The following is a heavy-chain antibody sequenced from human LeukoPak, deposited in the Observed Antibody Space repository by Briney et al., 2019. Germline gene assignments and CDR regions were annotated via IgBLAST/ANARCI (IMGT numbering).Heavy chain of an antibody. Sequence: PGGSLRLSCAASGFIFSSYGMHWVRQAPGKGLEWVAVIWYDGSNKYYIDSVKGRFTISRDNSKYTLFLQMNSLRVEDMAVYYCAREGLWGAARDAFDIWGQGTMVTVSS. CDR3: AREGLWGAARDAFDI. CDR2: IWYDGSNK. D-gene: IGHD6-6*01. J-gene: IGHJ3*02. CDR1: GFIFSSYG. V-gene: IGHV3-33*01.